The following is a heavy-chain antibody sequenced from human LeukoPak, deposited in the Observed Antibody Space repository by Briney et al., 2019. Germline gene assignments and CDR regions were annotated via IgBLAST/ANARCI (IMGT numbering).Heavy chain of an antibody. V-gene: IGHV3-11*01. J-gene: IGHJ5*02. CDR2: IGGSGSPI. Sequence: GGSLRPSCAASGFTFSDYYMTWIRQAPGKGLEWVSYIGGSGSPIYYADSVKGRFTISRDNAKKSLYLQMNSLQAEDTAVYYCAREVRNWFDPWGQGTLVTVSS. CDR3: AREVRNWFDP. CDR1: GFTFSDYY.